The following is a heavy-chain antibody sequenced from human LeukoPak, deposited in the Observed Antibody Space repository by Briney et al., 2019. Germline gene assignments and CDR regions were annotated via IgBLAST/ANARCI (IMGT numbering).Heavy chain of an antibody. CDR1: GGTFSSYA. CDR2: IIPIFGTA. D-gene: IGHD1-26*01. Sequence: SVKVSCKASGGTFSSYAISWVRQAPGQGLEWMGGIIPIFGTANYAQKFQGRVTITADESTSTAYMELSSLRSEDTAVYYCARGAKVGFDYYYGMDVWGQGTTVTVSS. CDR3: ARGAKVGFDYYYGMDV. V-gene: IGHV1-69*13. J-gene: IGHJ6*02.